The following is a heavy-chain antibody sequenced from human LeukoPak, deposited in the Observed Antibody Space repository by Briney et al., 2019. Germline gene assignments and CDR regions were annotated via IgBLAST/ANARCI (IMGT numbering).Heavy chain of an antibody. CDR2: IYPGDSDT. CDR3: ARLRDSYYGSGSPTYYFDY. V-gene: IGHV5-51*01. D-gene: IGHD3-10*01. Sequence: GESLKISCKGSGYSFTSYWIGWVRQMPGKGVEWMGIIYPGDSDTRYSPSFEGQVTFSADESISTAYLQWSSLKASDTAMYYCARLRDSYYGSGSPTYYFDYWGQGTLVIVSS. J-gene: IGHJ4*02. CDR1: GYSFTSYW.